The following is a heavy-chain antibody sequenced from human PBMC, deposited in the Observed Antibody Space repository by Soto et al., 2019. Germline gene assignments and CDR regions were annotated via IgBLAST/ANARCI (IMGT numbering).Heavy chain of an antibody. J-gene: IGHJ4*02. Sequence: QVRLVESGEGAVQPGDSLRLSCDASGFTFSTYALHWVRQAPGKGLEWVAFISYTGANQYYADSVKVRFTVSRDNSKNIASLQMTSLKPEDSAVYYCARDASLYRRGAYDDHWGQGTLGTVSS. V-gene: IGHV3-30-3*01. CDR3: ARDASLYRRGAYDDH. CDR2: ISYTGANQ. D-gene: IGHD4-4*01. CDR1: GFTFSTYA.